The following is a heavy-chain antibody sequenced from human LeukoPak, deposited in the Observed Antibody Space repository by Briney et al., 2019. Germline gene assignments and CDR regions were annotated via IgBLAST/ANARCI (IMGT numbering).Heavy chain of an antibody. Sequence: SGPTLFNPPQTLTLSCTFSGFSLSTDAVAVVWIRQPPGKALEWLSLISSDGDRRYSPALKTRITITKDTSKNQVVLTMTNMDPMDTATYYCAHRGTGSLLVHWGQGILVTVSS. D-gene: IGHD3-9*01. V-gene: IGHV2-5*02. CDR3: AHRGTGSLLVH. CDR1: GFSLSTDAVA. J-gene: IGHJ4*02. CDR2: ISSDGDR.